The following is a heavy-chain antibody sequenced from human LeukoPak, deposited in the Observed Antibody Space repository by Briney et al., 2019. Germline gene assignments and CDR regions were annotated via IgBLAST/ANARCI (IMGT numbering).Heavy chain of an antibody. Sequence: PSETLSLTCTVSGGSISSYYWSWIRQPAGKGLEWIGRIYTSGSTNYNPSLKSRVTMSVDTSKNQFSLKPSSVTAADTAVYYCARQDFDWLLPDYWYFDLWGRGTLVTVSS. V-gene: IGHV4-4*07. CDR1: GGSISSYY. CDR2: IYTSGST. D-gene: IGHD3-9*01. J-gene: IGHJ2*01. CDR3: ARQDFDWLLPDYWYFDL.